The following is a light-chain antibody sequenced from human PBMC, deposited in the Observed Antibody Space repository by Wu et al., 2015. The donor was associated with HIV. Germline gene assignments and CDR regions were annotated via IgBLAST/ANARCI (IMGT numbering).Light chain of an antibody. V-gene: IGKV1-5*03. CDR1: GSLSAL. CDR2: RSS. Sequence: DIQMTQSLATLSASVGDKITITCRASGSLSALVAWYQQKPGKAPKLLIYRSSTLEIGIPSRFSGSGSETDFSLTISSLQPDDFATYYCQQYNAYPWTFGRGTKIEIK. J-gene: IGKJ1*01. CDR3: QQYNAYPWT.